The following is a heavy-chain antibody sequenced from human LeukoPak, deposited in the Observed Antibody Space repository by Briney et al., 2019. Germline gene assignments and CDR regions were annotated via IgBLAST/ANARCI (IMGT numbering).Heavy chain of an antibody. Sequence: GGSLRLSCAASGFTFSSYWMSWVPQAPGKGLEWVANIKQDGSEKYYVDSVKGRFTISRDNAKNSLYLQMNSLRAEDTAVYYCARMGYCSGGSCYSGPPDAFDIWGQGTMVTVSS. D-gene: IGHD2-15*01. CDR1: GFTFSSYW. V-gene: IGHV3-7*01. CDR3: ARMGYCSGGSCYSGPPDAFDI. CDR2: IKQDGSEK. J-gene: IGHJ3*02.